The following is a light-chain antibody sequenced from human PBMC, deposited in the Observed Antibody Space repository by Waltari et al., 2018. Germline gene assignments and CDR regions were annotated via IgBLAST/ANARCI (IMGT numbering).Light chain of an antibody. CDR2: YDD. V-gene: IGLV1-36*01. Sequence: QSVLTQPPSVSEAPRQRVTIACSGSSSNIGNNVVNWYQQVPGEAPKLLIYYDDMLPSGVSDRFSGSRSGTSASLAISGRQSEDEADYYCAAWDDNLNAVVFGGGTKVTVL. CDR3: AAWDDNLNAVV. CDR1: SSNIGNNV. J-gene: IGLJ2*01.